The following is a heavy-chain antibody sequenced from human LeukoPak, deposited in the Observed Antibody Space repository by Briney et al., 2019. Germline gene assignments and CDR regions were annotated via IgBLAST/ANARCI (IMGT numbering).Heavy chain of an antibody. J-gene: IGHJ4*02. CDR3: AYHLGRGTWLQLEGYSFDY. V-gene: IGHV1-69*04. CDR1: GGTFSSYA. D-gene: IGHD5-24*01. Sequence: SVKVSFKASGGTFSSYAISWVRQAPGQGLEWMGRIIPIRGIANYAQKFQGRVTITADKSTTTAYMALRSLRSEDTAVYYCAYHLGRGTWLQLEGYSFDYWGQGTLVTVSS. CDR2: IIPIRGIA.